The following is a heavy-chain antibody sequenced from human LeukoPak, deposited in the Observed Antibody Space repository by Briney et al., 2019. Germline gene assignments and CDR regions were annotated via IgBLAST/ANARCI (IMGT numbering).Heavy chain of an antibody. J-gene: IGHJ4*02. CDR3: ATLSTSYFDSSGYYSTFLDY. CDR2: FDPEDGET. CDR1: GYTLTELS. V-gene: IGHV1-24*01. D-gene: IGHD3-22*01. Sequence: ASVKVSCKVSGYTLTELSMHWVRRAPGKGLEWMGGFDPEDGETIYAQKFQGRVTMTEDTSTDTAYMELSTLRSEDTAVYYCATLSTSYFDSSGYYSTFLDYWGQGTLVTVS.